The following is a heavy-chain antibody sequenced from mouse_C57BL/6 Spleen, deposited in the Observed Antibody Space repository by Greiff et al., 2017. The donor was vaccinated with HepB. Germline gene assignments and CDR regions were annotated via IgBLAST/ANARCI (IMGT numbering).Heavy chain of an antibody. Sequence: VQLQQPGAELVRPGSSVKLSCKASGYTFTSYWMHWVKQRPIQGLEWIGNIDPSDSETHYNQKFKDKATLTVDKSSSTAYMQLSSLTSEDSAVYYCARGQLRGWFAYWGQGTLVTVSA. CDR1: GYTFTSYW. V-gene: IGHV1-52*01. D-gene: IGHD3-2*02. J-gene: IGHJ3*01. CDR2: IDPSDSET. CDR3: ARGQLRGWFAY.